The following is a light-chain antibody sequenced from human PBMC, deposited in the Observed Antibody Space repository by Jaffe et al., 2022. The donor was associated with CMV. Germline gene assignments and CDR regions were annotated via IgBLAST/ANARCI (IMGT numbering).Light chain of an antibody. CDR2: ENN. J-gene: IGLJ3*02. CDR3: GTWDSSLSAGNNWV. Sequence: QSVLTQPPSVSAAPGQKVTISCSGSSSNIGNNYVSWYQQLPGTAPKLLIYENNKRPSGIPDRFSGSKSGTSATLGITGLQTGDEADYYCGTWDSSLSAGNNWVFGGGTKLTVL. V-gene: IGLV1-51*02. CDR1: SSNIGNNY.